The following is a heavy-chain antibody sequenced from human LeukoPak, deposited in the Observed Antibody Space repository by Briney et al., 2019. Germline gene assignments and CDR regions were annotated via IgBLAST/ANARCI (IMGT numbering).Heavy chain of an antibody. V-gene: IGHV4-4*07. Sequence: SETLSLTCTVSGGSISSNYWSWIRQPAGKGLEWIGRIYTSGSTNYNPSLKSRVTISVDTSKNQFSLKLSSVTAADTAVYYCARRSLAVADDYWGQGTLVTVSS. D-gene: IGHD6-19*01. CDR1: GGSISSNY. CDR3: ARRSLAVADDY. J-gene: IGHJ4*02. CDR2: IYTSGST.